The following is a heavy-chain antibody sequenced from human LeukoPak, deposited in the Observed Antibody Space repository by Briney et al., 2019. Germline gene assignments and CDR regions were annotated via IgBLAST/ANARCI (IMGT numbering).Heavy chain of an antibody. CDR3: VRLRGYYDTTGSMDV. V-gene: IGHV4-39*07. J-gene: IGHJ6*02. D-gene: IGHD3-22*01. CDR2: IYYSGST. CDR1: GGSISTSTYY. Sequence: SETLSLTCTVSGGSISTSTYYWGWIRQPPGKGLEWIGSIYYSGSTYYNPSLKSRITISVDTSKNQFSLKLNSVTVADTAVFYCVRLRGYYDTTGSMDVWGQGTTVTVS.